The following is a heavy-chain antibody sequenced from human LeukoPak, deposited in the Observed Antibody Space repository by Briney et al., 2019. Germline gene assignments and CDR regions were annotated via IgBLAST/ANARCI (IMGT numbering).Heavy chain of an antibody. V-gene: IGHV1-2*02. CDR2: INPNSGGT. CDR1: GYTFTGYY. J-gene: IGHJ5*02. Sequence: GASVKVSCKASGYTFTGYYMHWVRQAPGQGLEWMGWINPNSGGTNYAQKFQGRVTMTRDTSISTAYMELSRLRSDDTAVYYCARDLGYCSGGSCYSSRGWFDPWGQGTLATVSS. CDR3: ARDLGYCSGGSCYSSRGWFDP. D-gene: IGHD2-15*01.